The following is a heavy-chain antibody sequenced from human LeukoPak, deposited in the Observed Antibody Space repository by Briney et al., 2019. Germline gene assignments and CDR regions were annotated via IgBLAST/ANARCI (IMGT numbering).Heavy chain of an antibody. CDR1: GFIFSSYS. V-gene: IGHV3-23*01. CDR2: ITGSGGNT. CDR3: AKGIHSTGYYPFDY. J-gene: IGHJ4*02. D-gene: IGHD3-22*01. Sequence: PGGSLRLSCAASGFIFSSYSMSWVRQAPGMGLEWVSVITGSGGNTYYADSVKGRFTISKDNSKNTVYLQMSSLRVDDTAVYYCAKGIHSTGYYPFDYWGQGTLVTVSS.